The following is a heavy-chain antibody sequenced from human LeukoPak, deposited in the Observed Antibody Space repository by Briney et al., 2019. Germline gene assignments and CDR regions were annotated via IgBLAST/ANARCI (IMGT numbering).Heavy chain of an antibody. Sequence: PSETLSLTCTVSGGSISSYYWSWIRQPPGKGLEWIGYIYYSGSTNYNPSLKSRVTISVDTSKNQFSLKLNSVTAADTAVYYCARVFDILTGYAGGNWFDPWGQGTLVTVSS. V-gene: IGHV4-59*08. D-gene: IGHD3-9*01. J-gene: IGHJ5*02. CDR1: GGSISSYY. CDR3: ARVFDILTGYAGGNWFDP. CDR2: IYYSGST.